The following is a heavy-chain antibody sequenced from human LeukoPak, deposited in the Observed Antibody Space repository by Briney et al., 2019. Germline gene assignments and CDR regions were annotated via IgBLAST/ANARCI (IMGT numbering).Heavy chain of an antibody. Sequence: GESLKISCKGSGYIFTDYWIGWVRQMPGKGLEWMGIIYPGDSDTKYSPAFQGQVTISADRSINTAYLQWSSLKSSDTAMYYCARVYYDSSGYTYGMDVWGQGTTVTVS. V-gene: IGHV5-51*01. J-gene: IGHJ6*02. CDR3: ARVYYDSSGYTYGMDV. D-gene: IGHD3-22*01. CDR2: IYPGDSDT. CDR1: GYIFTDYW.